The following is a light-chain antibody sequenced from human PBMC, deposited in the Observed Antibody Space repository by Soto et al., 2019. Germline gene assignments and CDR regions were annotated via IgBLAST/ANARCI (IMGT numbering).Light chain of an antibody. J-gene: IGKJ1*01. CDR1: QSVLYSSNNKNY. V-gene: IGKV4-1*01. CDR3: QKYYRPWT. CDR2: WAS. Sequence: DIVMTQSPDSLAVSLGERATINCKSSQSVLYSSNNKNYLAWYQQKPGQPPKLLIYWASTRESGVPDRFSGSASGTDFTLTISSLQAADVAVYYCQKYYRPWTFGQGTKVEIK.